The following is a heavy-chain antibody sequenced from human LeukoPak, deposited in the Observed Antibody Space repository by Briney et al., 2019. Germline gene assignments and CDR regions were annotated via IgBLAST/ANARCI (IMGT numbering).Heavy chain of an antibody. Sequence: MTSETLSLTCTVSGASLSSSSYYWDWIRQPPGKGLEWIGTVYYSGNTYYNPSLKSRVAISVDTSKNQFSLNLSSVTAADTATYYCARHGGFPATAVWFAYWGQGTLVTVSS. CDR3: ARHGGFPATAVWFAY. CDR2: VYYSGNT. V-gene: IGHV4-39*01. CDR1: GASLSSSSYY. J-gene: IGHJ4*02. D-gene: IGHD2-15*01.